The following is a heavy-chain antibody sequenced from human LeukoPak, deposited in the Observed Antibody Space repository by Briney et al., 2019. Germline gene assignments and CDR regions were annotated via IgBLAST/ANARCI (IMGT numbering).Heavy chain of an antibody. CDR2: IYYSGST. D-gene: IGHD4-17*01. V-gene: IGHV4-39*07. CDR1: GGSISSGGYY. J-gene: IGHJ4*02. CDR3: ARVRDYLYYFDY. Sequence: SQTLSLTCTVSGGSISSGGYYWSWIRQPPGKGLEWIGSIYYSGSTYYNPSLKSRVTISVDTSKNQFSLRLSSVTAADTAVYYCARVRDYLYYFDYWGQGTLVTVSS.